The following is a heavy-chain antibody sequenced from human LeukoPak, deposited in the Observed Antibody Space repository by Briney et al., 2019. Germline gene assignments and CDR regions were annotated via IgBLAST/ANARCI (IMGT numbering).Heavy chain of an antibody. Sequence: PSETLSLTCTVSGGSISSYYWSWIRQPPGKGPEWIGYIYYSGSTNYNPSLKSRVTISVDTSKNQFSLKLSSVTAADTAVYYCARDENGSEAFDIWGQGTMVTVSS. CDR1: GGSISSYY. CDR2: IYYSGST. D-gene: IGHD1-1*01. CDR3: ARDENGSEAFDI. V-gene: IGHV4-59*01. J-gene: IGHJ3*02.